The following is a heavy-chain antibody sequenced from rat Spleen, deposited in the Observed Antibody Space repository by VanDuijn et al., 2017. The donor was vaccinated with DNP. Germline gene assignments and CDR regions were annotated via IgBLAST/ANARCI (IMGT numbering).Heavy chain of an antibody. Sequence: QVQLKESGPGLVQPSQTLSLTCTVSGFSLTSYGVSWVRQPPGKGLEWMGRIQNGGSTDYNSALKSRLSISRDTSKSQVFLKMNSLQTEDTAIYFCTRDPSYYGYTYVGVYFDYWGQGVMVTVSS. CDR3: TRDPSYYGYTYVGVYFDY. D-gene: IGHD1-9*01. J-gene: IGHJ2*01. CDR2: IQNGGST. V-gene: IGHV2S1*01. CDR1: GFSLTSYG.